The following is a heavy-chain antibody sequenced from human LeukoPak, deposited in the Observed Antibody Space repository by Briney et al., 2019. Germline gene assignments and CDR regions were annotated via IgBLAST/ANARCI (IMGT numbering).Heavy chain of an antibody. D-gene: IGHD6-19*01. V-gene: IGHV3-21*01. CDR2: ISSSGTYI. Sequence: PSETLSLTCAVYGGSFSGFYWNWVRQAPGKGLEWVSFISSSGTYIYYADSVKGRFTISRDNAKNSLHLQMNSLRAEDTAVYYCARDPSEAAHPYYFDYWGQGTLVTVSS. CDR1: GGSFSGFY. J-gene: IGHJ4*02. CDR3: ARDPSEAAHPYYFDY.